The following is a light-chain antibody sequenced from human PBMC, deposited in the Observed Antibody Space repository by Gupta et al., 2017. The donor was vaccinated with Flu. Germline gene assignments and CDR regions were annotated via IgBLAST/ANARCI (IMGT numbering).Light chain of an antibody. CDR1: SSNISNYKY. V-gene: IGLV2-14*01. Sequence: GTSSNISNYKYVSWYQPHPGRAPNLIIYKVNLRPSGVSYRFSGSKSGNTASLTISGLQPEDEAYYLCSSYTHNRPVFGGGTKLTVL. CDR2: KVN. J-gene: IGLJ2*01. CDR3: SSYTHNRPV.